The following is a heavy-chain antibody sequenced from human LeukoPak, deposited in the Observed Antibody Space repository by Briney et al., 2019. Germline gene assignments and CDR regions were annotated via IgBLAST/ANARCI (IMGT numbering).Heavy chain of an antibody. D-gene: IGHD3-22*01. CDR1: GGSISSYY. CDR2: IYTSGST. V-gene: IGHV4-4*09. CDR3: ARAYYYDSSGWPPFDP. Sequence: SETLSLTCTVSGGSISSYYWSWIRQPPGKGLEWIGYIYTSGSTNYNPSLKSRVTISVDTSKNRFSLKLSSVTAADTAVYYCARAYYYDSSGWPPFDPWGQGTLVTVSS. J-gene: IGHJ5*02.